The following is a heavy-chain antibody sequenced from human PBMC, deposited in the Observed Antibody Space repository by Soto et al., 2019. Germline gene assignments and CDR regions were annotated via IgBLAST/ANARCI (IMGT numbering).Heavy chain of an antibody. CDR3: TTGSVEGV. CDR1: GFSFRNAW. V-gene: IGHV3-15*07. J-gene: IGHJ6*02. D-gene: IGHD2-15*01. Sequence: EVQLVESGGGLVKPGGSLRLSCAASGFSFRNAWMNWVRQAPGKGLEWVGRIKRKIDGEATDYAGPVKGRFTVFRDDSKSALYLQMNSLKGDDTAVYYCTTGSVEGVWGQGTTVTVS. CDR2: IKRKIDGEAT.